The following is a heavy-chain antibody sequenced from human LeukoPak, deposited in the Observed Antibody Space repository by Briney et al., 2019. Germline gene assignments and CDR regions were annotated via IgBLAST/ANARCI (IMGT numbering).Heavy chain of an antibody. J-gene: IGHJ3*02. D-gene: IGHD3-10*01. Sequence: GSLRLSCAASGFTFSSYAMKWVRQAPGKGLEWIGEINHSGSTKYNPSLRSRVSISLDTSKNQFSLKLSSVTAADTAVYYCARDFEVGEGFASRAVTFDIWGQGTLVTVSS. V-gene: IGHV4-34*01. CDR1: GFTFSSYA. CDR2: INHSGST. CDR3: ARDFEVGEGFASRAVTFDI.